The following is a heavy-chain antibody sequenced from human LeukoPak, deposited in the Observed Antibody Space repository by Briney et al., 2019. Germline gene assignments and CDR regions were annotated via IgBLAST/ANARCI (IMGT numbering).Heavy chain of an antibody. V-gene: IGHV3-23*01. J-gene: IGHJ5*02. CDR1: GFTFNNYG. CDR2: ISNDGGGT. Sequence: GGSLRLSCAASGFTFNNYGLIWVRQAPGKGLEWVAAISNDGGGTMYAAFVEGRFTISRDNSKNTLFLQMNSLRAEDTALYYCAKGSSGYFADLWGQGTLVTVSS. D-gene: IGHD3-22*01. CDR3: AKGSSGYFADL.